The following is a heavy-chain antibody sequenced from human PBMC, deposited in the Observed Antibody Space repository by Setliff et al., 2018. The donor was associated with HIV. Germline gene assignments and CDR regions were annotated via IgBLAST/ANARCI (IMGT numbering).Heavy chain of an antibody. Sequence: PGGSLRLSCVASGFTFSNYAMNWVRQAPGKGLEWVSGITQTGDNTYYADSVKVRFTISRENSKNTLYLQMNSLRAEDTAVYYCTTDQATMIAPYWGQGTLVTVSS. CDR2: ITQTGDNT. V-gene: IGHV3-23*01. CDR1: GFTFSNYA. J-gene: IGHJ4*02. D-gene: IGHD3-22*01. CDR3: TTDQATMIAPY.